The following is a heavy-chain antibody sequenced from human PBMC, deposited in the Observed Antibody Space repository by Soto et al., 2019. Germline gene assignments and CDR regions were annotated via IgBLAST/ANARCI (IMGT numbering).Heavy chain of an antibody. D-gene: IGHD2-2*02. CDR1: GGSISSGDYY. Sequence: SETLSLTCTVSGGSISSGDYYWSWIRQPPGKGLEWIGYIYYSGSTYYNPSLKSRVTISVDTSKNQFSLKLSSVTAADTAVYYCAREVCSSTSCYTGWFDPWGQGTLVTVSS. V-gene: IGHV4-30-4*01. CDR3: AREVCSSTSCYTGWFDP. CDR2: IYYSGST. J-gene: IGHJ5*02.